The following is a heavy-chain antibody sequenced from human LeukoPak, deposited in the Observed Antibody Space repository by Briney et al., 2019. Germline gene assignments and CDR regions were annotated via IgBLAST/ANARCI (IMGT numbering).Heavy chain of an antibody. CDR3: SRDRDSYYYDSSGKFDY. V-gene: IGHV1-69*04. CDR1: GGTFSSYT. J-gene: IGHJ4*02. Sequence: SVKVSCKASGGTFSSYTISWVRQAPGQGLEWMGRIIPILGIANYAQKFQGRVTITADKSTSTAYMELSSLRSEDTAVYYCSRDRDSYYYDSSGKFDYWGQGPLVTVSS. D-gene: IGHD3-22*01. CDR2: IIPILGIA.